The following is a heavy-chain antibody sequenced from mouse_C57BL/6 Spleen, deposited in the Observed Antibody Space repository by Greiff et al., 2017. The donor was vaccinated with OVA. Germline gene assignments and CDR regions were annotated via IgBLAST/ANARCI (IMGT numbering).Heavy chain of an antibody. J-gene: IGHJ4*01. D-gene: IGHD1-2*01. Sequence: EVQLQQSGPVLVKPGASVKMSCKASGYTFTDYYMNWVKQSHGKSLEWIGVINPYNGGTSYNQKFKGKATLTVDKSSSTAYMELNSLTSEDSAVYYCARFYDGPYYYAMDYWGQGTSVTVSS. V-gene: IGHV1-19*01. CDR3: ARFYDGPYYYAMDY. CDR1: GYTFTDYY. CDR2: INPYNGGT.